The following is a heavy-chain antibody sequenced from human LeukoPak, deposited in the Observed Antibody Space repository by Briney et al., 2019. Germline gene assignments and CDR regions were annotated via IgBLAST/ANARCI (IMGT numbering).Heavy chain of an antibody. V-gene: IGHV4-4*07. CDR2: ISSSGST. CDR1: GYSISSGYY. CDR3: ARDCSSTSCRPSGKAFDI. J-gene: IGHJ3*02. Sequence: PSVTLSLTCTVSGYSISSGYYWSWIRQPAGKGLEWIGRISSSGSTNYNPSLKSRVTMSVDTSKNQFSLKLSSVTAADTAVYYCARDCSSTSCRPSGKAFDIWGQGTMVTVSS. D-gene: IGHD2-2*01.